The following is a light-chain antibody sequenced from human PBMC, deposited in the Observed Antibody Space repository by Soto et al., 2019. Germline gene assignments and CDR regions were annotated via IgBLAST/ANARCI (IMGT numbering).Light chain of an antibody. J-gene: IGKJ1*01. CDR3: QQYNSYSRT. CDR1: QGIRSA. CDR2: AAS. V-gene: IGKV1-13*02. Sequence: AIQFTQSPSSLSASVGDRVTITCRTSQGIRSALGWYQQKPGKVPKLLIYAASTLQSGVPSRFSGSGSGRDFTLTISSLQPDDFATYYCQQYNSYSRTFGQGTKVDIK.